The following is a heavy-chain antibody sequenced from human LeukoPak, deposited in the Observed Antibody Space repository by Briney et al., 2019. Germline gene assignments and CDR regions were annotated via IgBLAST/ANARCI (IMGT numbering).Heavy chain of an antibody. Sequence: GASVKVSCKASGYTFTSYGISWVRQAPGQGLEWMGWISAYNGNTNYAQKLQGRVTMTTDTSTSTAYMELRSLRSDDTAVYYCARTVWFGELLIVGGPTYNWFDPWGLGTLATVSS. V-gene: IGHV1-18*01. D-gene: IGHD3-10*01. J-gene: IGHJ5*02. CDR2: ISAYNGNT. CDR1: GYTFTSYG. CDR3: ARTVWFGELLIVGGPTYNWFDP.